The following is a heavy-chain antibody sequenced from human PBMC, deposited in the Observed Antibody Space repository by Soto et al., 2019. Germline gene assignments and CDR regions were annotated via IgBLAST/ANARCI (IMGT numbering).Heavy chain of an antibody. D-gene: IGHD1-20*01. V-gene: IGHV4-4*02. J-gene: IGHJ6*03. CDR2: IYHSGST. CDR1: SGYISSSNW. CDR3: ARERMYNWNYNYYMDV. Sequence: SETLSLTCAVSSGYISSSNWWSWVRQPPGKGLEWIGEIYHSGSTNYNPSLKSRVTISVDKSKNQFSLKLSSVTAADTAVYYCARERMYNWNYNYYMDVWGKGTTVTVSS.